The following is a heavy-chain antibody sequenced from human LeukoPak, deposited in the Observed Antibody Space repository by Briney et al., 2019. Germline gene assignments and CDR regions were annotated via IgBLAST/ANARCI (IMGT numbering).Heavy chain of an antibody. D-gene: IGHD3-16*01. CDR1: GFTFDDYA. V-gene: IGHV3-9*03. J-gene: IGHJ4*02. CDR3: AKSGPLGGGYFDY. CDR2: ITKNSDGM. Sequence: GRSLRLSCAASGFTFDDYAMHWVRQVPGKAPEWVAGITKNSDGMGYADSVKGRFTISRDNARNSLYLQMNSLRVEDMAFYYCAKSGPLGGGYFDYWGQGTLVIVSS.